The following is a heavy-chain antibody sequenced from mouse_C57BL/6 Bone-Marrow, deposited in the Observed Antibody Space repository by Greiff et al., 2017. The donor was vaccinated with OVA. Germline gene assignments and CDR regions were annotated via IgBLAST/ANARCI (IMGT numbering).Heavy chain of an antibody. J-gene: IGHJ3*01. V-gene: IGHV10-1*01. CDR1: GFSFNTYA. CDR3: VTARGFAY. Sequence: EVHGVSSGGVVLQPKGSLKLSCAASGFSFNTYAMNWVRQAPGKGLEWVARIRSKSNNYATYYADSVKDRFTISRDDSESMLYLQMNNLKTEDTAMYYCVTARGFAYWGQGTLVTVSA. CDR2: IRSKSNNYAT.